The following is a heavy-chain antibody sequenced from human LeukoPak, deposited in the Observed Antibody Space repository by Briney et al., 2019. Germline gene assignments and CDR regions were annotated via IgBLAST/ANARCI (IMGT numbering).Heavy chain of an antibody. J-gene: IGHJ2*01. CDR3: ARSYYDSSGYYPYWYFDL. CDR2: IYYSGST. V-gene: IGHV4-31*03. D-gene: IGHD3-22*01. Sequence: SQTLSLTCTVSGGSISSGGYYWRWIRQHPGKGLEWIGYIYYSGSTYYNPSLKSRVTISVDTSKNQFSLKLSSVTAADTAVYYCARSYYDSSGYYPYWYFDLWGRGTLVTVSS. CDR1: GGSISSGGYY.